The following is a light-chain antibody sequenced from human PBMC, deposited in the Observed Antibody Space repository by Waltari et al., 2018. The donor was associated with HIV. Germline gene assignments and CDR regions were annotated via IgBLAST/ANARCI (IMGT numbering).Light chain of an antibody. J-gene: IGKJ2*01. Sequence: DIQMTQSPSTLSASVGDRVTITCRASQHIITWLAWYQQKPGKAPKLLIHKASNLESGVPSRFSGSGSGTEFTLTINSLQPDDSATYYCQQYDTYSTFGQGTKLEIK. CDR2: KAS. CDR3: QQYDTYST. CDR1: QHIITW. V-gene: IGKV1-5*03.